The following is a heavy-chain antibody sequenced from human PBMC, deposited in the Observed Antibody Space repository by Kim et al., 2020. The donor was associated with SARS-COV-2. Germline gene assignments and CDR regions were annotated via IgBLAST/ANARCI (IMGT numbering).Heavy chain of an antibody. Sequence: GGSLRLSCAASGFTFRNHWMHWVHQAPGKGLVWVSRINYDGSSTTYADSVKGRFTISRDNAKNMVYLQLNSLRAEDTAVFYCTRDSAGLENWGQGTLVTVSS. V-gene: IGHV3-74*01. J-gene: IGHJ1*01. CDR1: GFTFRNHW. CDR3: TRDSAGLEN. CDR2: INYDGSST.